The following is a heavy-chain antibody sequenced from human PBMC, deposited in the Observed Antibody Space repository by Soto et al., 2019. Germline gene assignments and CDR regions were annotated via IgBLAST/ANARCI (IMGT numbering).Heavy chain of an antibody. J-gene: IGHJ4*02. CDR2: ISAYNGNT. CDR1: GYTFTSYG. D-gene: IGHD3-22*01. V-gene: IGHV1-18*01. Sequence: GASVKVSCKASGYTFTSYGISWVRQAPGQGLEWMGWISAYNGNTSYAQKLQGRVTMTTDTSTSTAYMELRSLRSDDTAVYYCARDLDEYYYDSSGFTPGFDYWGQGTLVTVSS. CDR3: ARDLDEYYYDSSGFTPGFDY.